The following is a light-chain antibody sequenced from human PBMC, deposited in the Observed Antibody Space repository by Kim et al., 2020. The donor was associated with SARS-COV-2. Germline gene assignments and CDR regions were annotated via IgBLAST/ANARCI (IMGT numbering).Light chain of an antibody. CDR3: LQHSTYPIT. CDR2: GAS. CDR1: QDIRND. J-gene: IGKJ5*01. Sequence: ASAGDRVTITCRASQDIRNDLGWYQQYSGRAPKRLIYGASSLQSGVSSRFGGSGSGTKFPRTISSVQPEDFATYFCLQHSTYPITFGEGTRLETK. V-gene: IGKV1-17*01.